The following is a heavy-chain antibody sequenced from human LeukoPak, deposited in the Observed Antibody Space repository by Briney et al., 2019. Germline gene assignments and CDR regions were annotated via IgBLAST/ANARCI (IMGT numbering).Heavy chain of an antibody. CDR1: GGSISSSNW. CDR3: ARDYCSGGSCYEFDY. V-gene: IGHV4-4*02. D-gene: IGHD2-15*01. CDR2: IYHSGST. Sequence: PSETLSLTCAVSGGSISSSNWWSWVRQPPGKGLEWIGEIYHSGSTNYNPSLKSRVTISVDTSKNQFSLKLSSVTAADTAVYYCARDYCSGGSCYEFDYWGQGTLVTVSS. J-gene: IGHJ4*02.